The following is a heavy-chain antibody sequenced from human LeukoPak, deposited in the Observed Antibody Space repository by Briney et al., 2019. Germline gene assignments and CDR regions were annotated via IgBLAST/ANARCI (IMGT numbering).Heavy chain of an antibody. CDR2: ISSTGTYI. D-gene: IGHD3-3*01. J-gene: IGHJ6*03. CDR1: GFIFSSYS. CDR3: ARDNYDFWSVHYYYYYMDV. Sequence: GGSLRLSCAASGFIFSSYSMNWVRQAPGKGLEWVSSISSTGTYIYYADSLKGRFTISRDNAKNSLYLQMNSLRAEDTAVYYCARDNYDFWSVHYYYYYMDVWGKGTTVTVSS. V-gene: IGHV3-21*01.